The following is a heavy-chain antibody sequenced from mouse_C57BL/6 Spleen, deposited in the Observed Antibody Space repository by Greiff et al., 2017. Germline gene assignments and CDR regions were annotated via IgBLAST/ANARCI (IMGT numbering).Heavy chain of an antibody. J-gene: IGHJ2*01. V-gene: IGHV1-22*01. CDR2: INPNNGGT. CDR1: GYTFNDYN. D-gene: IGHD4-1*01. CDR3: ARWTNWDIDY. Sequence: VQLKQSGPELVKPGASVKMSCKASGYTFNDYNMHWVKQSHGKSLEWIGYINPNNGGTSYNQKFKGKATLTVNKSSSTAYMELRSLTSEDSAVYYCARWTNWDIDYWGQGTTLTVSS.